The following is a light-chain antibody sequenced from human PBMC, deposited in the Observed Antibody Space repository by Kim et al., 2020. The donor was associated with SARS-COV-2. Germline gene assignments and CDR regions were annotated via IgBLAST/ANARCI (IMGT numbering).Light chain of an antibody. CDR1: QAISNY. Sequence: DIQMTQSPSSLSASAGDRVTITCRTSQAISNYLAWFQQMPGKAPKPLIFAASRLHSGVPSKFSGSGSGTDFTLTISSLQPEDFATYYCQQYFTFPITFGQGRRLEIK. J-gene: IGKJ5*01. CDR2: AAS. V-gene: IGKV1-16*02. CDR3: QQYFTFPIT.